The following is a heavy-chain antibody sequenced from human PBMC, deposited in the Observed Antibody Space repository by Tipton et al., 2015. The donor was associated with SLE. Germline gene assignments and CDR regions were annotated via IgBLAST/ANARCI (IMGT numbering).Heavy chain of an antibody. Sequence: TLSLTCTVSGGSISSSSYYWGWIRQPPGKGLEWIGSINYSGSTYYNPSLKSRVTISVDTSKNQFSLKLSSVTAADTAVYYCAREGLGNGFDIWGQGTMVTVSS. CDR3: AREGLGNGFDI. V-gene: IGHV4-39*07. CDR1: GGSISSSSYY. J-gene: IGHJ3*02. CDR2: INYSGST. D-gene: IGHD7-27*01.